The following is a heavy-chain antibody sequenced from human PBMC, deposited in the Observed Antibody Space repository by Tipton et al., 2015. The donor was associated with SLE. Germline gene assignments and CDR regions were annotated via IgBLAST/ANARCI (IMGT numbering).Heavy chain of an antibody. D-gene: IGHD3-22*01. CDR2: IFYSGST. CDR1: GDSVKSRY. J-gene: IGHJ4*02. CDR3: VRQFRSSGYSLYYFDY. Sequence: TLSLTCTVSGDSVKSRYWIWVRQPPGKGLEWIGNIFYSGSTYFNPSLESRVSISVDPSKNQFSLKLTAVTAADTALYYCVRQFRSSGYSLYYFDYWGQGSLVTVSS. V-gene: IGHV4-59*04.